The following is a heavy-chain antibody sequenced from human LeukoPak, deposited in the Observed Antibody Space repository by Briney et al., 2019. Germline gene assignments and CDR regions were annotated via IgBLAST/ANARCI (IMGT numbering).Heavy chain of an antibody. Sequence: ASVKVSCKASGYTFTSYYMHWVRQAPGQGLEWMGIINPSGGSTSYAQKFQGRVTMTRDTSTSTVYMELSSLRSEDTAVFYCARDSPISGSYYGGLGYWGQGTLVTVSS. D-gene: IGHD1-26*01. CDR2: INPSGGST. CDR1: GYTFTSYY. J-gene: IGHJ4*02. CDR3: ARDSPISGSYYGGLGY. V-gene: IGHV1-46*01.